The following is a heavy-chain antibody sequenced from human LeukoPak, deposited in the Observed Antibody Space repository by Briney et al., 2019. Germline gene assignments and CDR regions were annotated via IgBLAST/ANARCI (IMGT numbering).Heavy chain of an antibody. CDR3: ARVDSYYGSGSYYYFDY. V-gene: IGHV4-30-4*08. J-gene: IGHJ4*02. Sequence: SETLSLTCAVYGGSFSGYYWSWIRQPPGKGLEWIGYIYYSGSTYYNPSLKSRVTISVDTSKNQFSLKLSSVTAADTAVYYCARVDSYYGSGSYYYFDYWGQGTLVTVSS. D-gene: IGHD3-10*01. CDR1: GGSFSGYY. CDR2: IYYSGST.